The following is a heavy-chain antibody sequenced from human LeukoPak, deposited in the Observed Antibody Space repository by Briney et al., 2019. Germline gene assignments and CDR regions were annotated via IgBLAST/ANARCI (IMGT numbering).Heavy chain of an antibody. J-gene: IGHJ4*02. D-gene: IGHD2-21*01. CDR1: GYRFTSYW. V-gene: IGHV5-51*01. CDR2: IYPGDSDT. Sequence: GESLKISRKGSGYRFTSYWIAWVRQMPGKGLEWMGIIYPGDSDTRYSPSFQGQVTISADKSISTAYLQWSSLNASDTAIYYCARHLFAPYYWGQGTLVPLLS. CDR3: ARHLFAPYY.